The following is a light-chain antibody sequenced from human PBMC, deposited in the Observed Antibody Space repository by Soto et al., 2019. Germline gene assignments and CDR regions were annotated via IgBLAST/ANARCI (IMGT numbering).Light chain of an antibody. Sequence: QPVLTQPPSASGTPGQRVTISCSGSSSNIGSNTVNWYQQLPGTAPKLLIYSNSQRPSGVPDRFSGSRSGTSGSLAISGLQSEDEADYYCAAWDDSLNAVVFGGGTQLTVL. J-gene: IGLJ2*01. CDR3: AAWDDSLNAVV. CDR1: SSNIGSNT. V-gene: IGLV1-44*01. CDR2: SNS.